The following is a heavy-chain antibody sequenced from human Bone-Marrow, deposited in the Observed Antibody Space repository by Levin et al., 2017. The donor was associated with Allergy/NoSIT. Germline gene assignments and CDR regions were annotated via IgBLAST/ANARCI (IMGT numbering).Heavy chain of an antibody. CDR3: ARQYGYYYYYLDV. V-gene: IGHV3-7*03. J-gene: IGHJ6*03. D-gene: IGHD3-16*01. CDR1: GFTFGSFW. CDR2: IKDDGSET. Sequence: GESLKISCSASGFTFGSFWMNWVRQAPGKGLEWVATIKDDGSETFYGDSVKGRFSISRDNVENSVSLHMNSLRAEDTAVYYCARQYGYYYYYLDVWGKGPRSPSP.